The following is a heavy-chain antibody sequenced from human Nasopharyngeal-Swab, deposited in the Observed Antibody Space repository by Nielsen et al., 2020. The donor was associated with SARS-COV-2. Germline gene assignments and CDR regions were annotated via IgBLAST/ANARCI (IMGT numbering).Heavy chain of an antibody. J-gene: IGHJ4*02. Sequence: SETLSLTCVVSGGSFTGYYWTWIRQAPGKGLEWIGEVNHSGDTNYNPALNSSVTIAIDMSKRHFSLKLTSMTAADTAVYYCARRSSNCYAGCYFDSWGQGALVPVSS. CDR1: GGSFTGYY. V-gene: IGHV4-34*01. CDR3: ARRSSNCYAGCYFDS. CDR2: VNHSGDT. D-gene: IGHD2-2*01.